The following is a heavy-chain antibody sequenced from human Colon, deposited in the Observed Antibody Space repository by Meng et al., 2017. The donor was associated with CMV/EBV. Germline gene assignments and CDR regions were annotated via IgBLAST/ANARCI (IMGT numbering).Heavy chain of an antibody. CDR3: ARDLKRYCSASSCQGLDH. Sequence: GGSLSLSCAVSGFTFNSYCMYWVRQAPGKGLEWVAFISYDGGSKDYAESLRGRFTISRDNSNNTLNLQMNSLTADDTAVYYCARDLKRYCSASSCQGLDHWGQGTLVTVSS. V-gene: IGHV3-30*03. D-gene: IGHD2-2*01. CDR1: GFTFNSYC. J-gene: IGHJ4*02. CDR2: ISYDGGSK.